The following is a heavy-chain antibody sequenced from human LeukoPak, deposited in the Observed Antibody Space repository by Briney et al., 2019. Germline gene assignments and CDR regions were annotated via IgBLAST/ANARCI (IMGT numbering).Heavy chain of an antibody. Sequence: PGGSLRLSCAASRFTFSNYWMHWVRQGPGKGLVWVSRIGGDGRITRNADSVKGRFFISRDKAKNTLYLQMNSLRAEDTAVYYCARGGSPPEALGDTFDIWGQETMVTVSS. CDR3: ARGGSPPEALGDTFDI. V-gene: IGHV3-74*01. D-gene: IGHD1-26*01. CDR2: IGGDGRIT. J-gene: IGHJ3*02. CDR1: RFTFSNYW.